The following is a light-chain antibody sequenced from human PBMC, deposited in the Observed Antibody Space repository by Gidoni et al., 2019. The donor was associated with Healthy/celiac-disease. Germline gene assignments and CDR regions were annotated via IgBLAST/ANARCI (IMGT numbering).Light chain of an antibody. CDR2: GAS. J-gene: IGKJ2*04. CDR1: QSVSSSY. Sequence: IVLTQSPVTLSFSPGVNATRTSRASQSVSSSYLPWYQQKPGKAPRLLIYGASSRDTGIPERFSGSGSGTDFTLTISRLEPEDIAVYYCQQYGSSPPCSFGQGTKLEIK. V-gene: IGKV3-20*01. CDR3: QQYGSSPPCS.